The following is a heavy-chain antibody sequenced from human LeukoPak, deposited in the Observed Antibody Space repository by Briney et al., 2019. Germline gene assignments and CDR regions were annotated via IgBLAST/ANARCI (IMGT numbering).Heavy chain of an antibody. V-gene: IGHV3-74*01. CDR3: VRVGAAFLDDAFDI. CDR1: GFTFSSYW. D-gene: IGHD2-15*01. Sequence: GGSLRLSCAASGFTFSSYWMHWVRQAPGKGLVWVSRINSDESITTYAGSVKGRFTIFRDNAKNSLYLQMNSLRAEDTAVYYCVRVGAAFLDDAFDIWGQGTMVTVSS. J-gene: IGHJ3*02. CDR2: INSDESIT.